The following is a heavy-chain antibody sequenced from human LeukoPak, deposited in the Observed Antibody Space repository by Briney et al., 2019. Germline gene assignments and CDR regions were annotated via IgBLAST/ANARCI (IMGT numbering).Heavy chain of an antibody. Sequence: SSETLSLTCAVYGGSFSGYYWSWIRQPPGKRLEWIGEINHSGSTNYNPSLKSRVTISVDTSKNQFSLKLSSVTAADTAVYYCANVGYCSGGSCYSGWFDPWGQGTLVTVSS. CDR1: GGSFSGYY. D-gene: IGHD2-15*01. CDR2: INHSGST. J-gene: IGHJ5*02. CDR3: ANVGYCSGGSCYSGWFDP. V-gene: IGHV4-34*01.